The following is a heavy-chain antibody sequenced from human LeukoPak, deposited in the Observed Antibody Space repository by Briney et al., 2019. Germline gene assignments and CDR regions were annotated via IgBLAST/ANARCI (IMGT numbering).Heavy chain of an antibody. J-gene: IGHJ4*02. D-gene: IGHD5-18*01. V-gene: IGHV3-74*01. CDR1: GFTFSSYW. CDR2: ISPDGSVT. Sequence: PGGSLRLSCAASGFTFSSYWMHWVRQAPGKGLVWVSRISPDGSVTNYADSVKGRFTISRDNTKNTLYLQMSSPRAEDMAVYYCARGSRGSIYGNFDYWGLGTLVTVSS. CDR3: ARGSRGSIYGNFDY.